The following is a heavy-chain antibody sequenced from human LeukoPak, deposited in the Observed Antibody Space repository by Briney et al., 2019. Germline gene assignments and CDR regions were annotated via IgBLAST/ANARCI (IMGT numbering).Heavy chain of an antibody. V-gene: IGHV3-11*01. D-gene: IGHD1-14*01. CDR2: ISSSGSTI. J-gene: IGHJ4*02. Sequence: GGPLRLSCAASGFTFSDYYMSWIRQAPGKGLEWVSYISSSGSTIYYADSVKGRFTISRDNAENSLYLQMNSLRAEDTAVYYCASWGTTTRNDYWGQGTLVTVSS. CDR3: ASWGTTTRNDY. CDR1: GFTFSDYY.